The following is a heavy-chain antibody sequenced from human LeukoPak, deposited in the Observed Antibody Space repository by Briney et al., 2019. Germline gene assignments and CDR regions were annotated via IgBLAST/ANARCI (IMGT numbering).Heavy chain of an antibody. J-gene: IGHJ6*02. CDR2: ISSSGSTI. D-gene: IGHD2-15*01. CDR1: GFTFSSYT. Sequence: GGSLRLSCAASGFTFSSYTMNWVRQAPGKGLEWVSYISSSGSTIYYADSVKGRFTISRDNAQNSLYLQMNSLRAEDTAVYYCARDDSYCSGGSCSYYGMDVWGQGTTVTASS. V-gene: IGHV3-48*01. CDR3: ARDDSYCSGGSCSYYGMDV.